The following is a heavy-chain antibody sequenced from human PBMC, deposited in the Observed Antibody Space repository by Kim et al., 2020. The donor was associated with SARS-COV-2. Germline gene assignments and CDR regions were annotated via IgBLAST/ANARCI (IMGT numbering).Heavy chain of an antibody. D-gene: IGHD3-10*01. J-gene: IGHJ4*02. CDR3: ARAHKPFTYYYGSGSAPPDY. CDR2: INAGNGNT. Sequence: ASVKVSCKASGYTFTSYAMHWVRQAPGQRLEWMGWINAGNGNTKYSQKFQGRVTITRDTSASTAYMELSSLRSEDTAVYYCARAHKPFTYYYGSGSAPPDYWGQGTLVTVSS. V-gene: IGHV1-3*01. CDR1: GYTFTSYA.